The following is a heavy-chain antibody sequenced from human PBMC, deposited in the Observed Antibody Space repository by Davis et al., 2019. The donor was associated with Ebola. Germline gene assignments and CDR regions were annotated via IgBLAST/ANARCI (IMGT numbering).Heavy chain of an antibody. D-gene: IGHD6-19*01. CDR2: IRSKAYGGTT. CDR1: GFTFGDYA. CDR3: TSTGSGWYVGEFDY. V-gene: IGHV3-49*03. Sequence: GGSLRLSCTASGFTFGDYAMSWFRQAPGKGLEWVGFIRSKAYGGTTEYAASVKGRFTISRDDSKSIAYLQMNSLKTEDTAVYYCTSTGSGWYVGEFDYWGQGTLVTVSS. J-gene: IGHJ4*02.